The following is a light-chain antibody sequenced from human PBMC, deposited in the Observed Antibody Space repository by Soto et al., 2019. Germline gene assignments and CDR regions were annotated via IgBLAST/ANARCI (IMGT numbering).Light chain of an antibody. CDR1: QSVSSSY. CDR3: QQYNSWPLT. Sequence: TQSPATLSLSPVERATLSCRASQSVSSSYLAWYQQKPGQAPRLLIYGASSRATGIPDRFSGSGSGTDFTLTISRLEPEDFAVYYCQQYNSWPLTFGGGTKVDIK. V-gene: IGKV3-20*01. CDR2: GAS. J-gene: IGKJ4*01.